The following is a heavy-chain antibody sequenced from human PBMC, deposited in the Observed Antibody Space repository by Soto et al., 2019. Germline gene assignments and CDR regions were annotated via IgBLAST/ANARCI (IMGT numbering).Heavy chain of an antibody. Sequence: PSETLSLTCTVSGGSVSSGSYYWSWIRQPPGKGLEWIGYIYYSGSTNYNPSLKSRVTISVDTSKNQFSLKLSSVTAADTAVYYCARDKEGSGWYPVAFDIWGQGTMVTASS. J-gene: IGHJ3*02. CDR2: IYYSGST. CDR3: ARDKEGSGWYPVAFDI. V-gene: IGHV4-61*01. CDR1: GGSVSSGSYY. D-gene: IGHD6-19*01.